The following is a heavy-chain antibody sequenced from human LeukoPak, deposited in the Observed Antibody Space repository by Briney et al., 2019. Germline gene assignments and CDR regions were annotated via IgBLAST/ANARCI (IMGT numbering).Heavy chain of an antibody. V-gene: IGHV4-59*01. D-gene: IGHD3-22*01. CDR1: GGSINSYY. J-gene: IGHJ4*02. CDR3: ARGYSGGYRHSDY. CDR2: IYYSGST. Sequence: PSETLSLTCTVSGGSINSYYWSWIRQPPGKGLEWIGYIYYSGSTNYNPSLKSRVTISVDTSKNQFSLNLSSVTAADTAVYYCARGYSGGYRHSDYWGQGTLVTVSS.